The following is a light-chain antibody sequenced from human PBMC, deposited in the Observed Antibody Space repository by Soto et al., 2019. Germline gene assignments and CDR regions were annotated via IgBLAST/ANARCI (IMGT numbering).Light chain of an antibody. V-gene: IGKV3-15*01. Sequence: EIVMTQSPATLSVAPGERATLSCRASQSVSSILAWYQQKPGQAPRLLIYGASTRATGVPARFSGSGSGTEFTLTISSLLSEDFAVYYCQQYNDWPRTFGQGTKV. J-gene: IGKJ1*01. CDR1: QSVSSI. CDR3: QQYNDWPRT. CDR2: GAS.